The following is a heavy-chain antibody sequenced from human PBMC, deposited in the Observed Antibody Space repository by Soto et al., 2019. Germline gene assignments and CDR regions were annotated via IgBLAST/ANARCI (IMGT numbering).Heavy chain of an antibody. Sequence: GGSLRLSCAASGFTFSSCAMGWVRQAPGKGLEWVSDIIDSGGSTYYADSVKGRFTISRDNSKNTLNLQMNSLRADDTAVYYCAKDLVGSPFGHYYLDYWGQGTLVTVSS. V-gene: IGHV3-23*01. D-gene: IGHD1-26*01. CDR1: GFTFSSCA. CDR3: AKDLVGSPFGHYYLDY. CDR2: IIDSGGST. J-gene: IGHJ4*02.